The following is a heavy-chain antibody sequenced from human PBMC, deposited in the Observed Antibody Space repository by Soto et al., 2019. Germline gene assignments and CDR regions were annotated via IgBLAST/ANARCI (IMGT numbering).Heavy chain of an antibody. J-gene: IGHJ4*02. Sequence: PGGSLRLSCAASGFTFSRYGMAWVRQAPGKGLEWVSTISNSGVNTHYADSVKGRFTISRDNSKDTLFLQMNSLRVEDTAVYHSPKPETPTVAPAMFDCWGQGTLVTVSS. CDR3: PKPETPTVAPAMFDC. CDR2: ISNSGVNT. V-gene: IGHV3-23*01. CDR1: GFTFSRYG. D-gene: IGHD4-17*01.